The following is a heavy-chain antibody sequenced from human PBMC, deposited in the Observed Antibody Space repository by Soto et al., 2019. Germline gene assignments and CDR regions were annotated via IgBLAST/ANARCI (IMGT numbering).Heavy chain of an antibody. Sequence: KPSETLSLTCTVSGGSISSSSYYWGWIRQPPGKGLEWIGSIYYSGSTYYNPSLKSRVTISVDTSKNQFSLKLSSVTAADTAVYYCARYSSGWYDFDYWGQGTLVTVSS. J-gene: IGHJ4*02. V-gene: IGHV4-39*01. D-gene: IGHD6-19*01. CDR2: IYYSGST. CDR1: GGSISSSSYY. CDR3: ARYSSGWYDFDY.